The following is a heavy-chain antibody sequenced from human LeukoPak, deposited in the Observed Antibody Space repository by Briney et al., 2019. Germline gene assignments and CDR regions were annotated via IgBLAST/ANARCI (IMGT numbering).Heavy chain of an antibody. CDR1: GFTFSNYA. J-gene: IGHJ4*02. CDR2: ISSASIAI. V-gene: IGHV3-48*01. CDR3: ARGTYYYEF. Sequence: PGESLRLSCAASGFTFSNYAMHWVRQPPGKGLEWVSYISSASIAIYYGDSMKGRITISRDNAKNSLLLQMNSLRVEDTAVYYCARGTYYYEFWGQGTLVTVSS. D-gene: IGHD3-10*01.